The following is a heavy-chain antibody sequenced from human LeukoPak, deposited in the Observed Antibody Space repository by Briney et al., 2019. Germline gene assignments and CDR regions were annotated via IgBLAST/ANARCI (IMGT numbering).Heavy chain of an antibody. Sequence: GESLKISCKGSGYSFISYWIGWVRQMPGKGLEWMGIIYPGDSDTRYSPSFQGQVTISADKSISTAYLQWSSLKASDTAMYYCARRAYCGGDCYLSFDYWGQGTLVTVSS. J-gene: IGHJ4*02. CDR1: GYSFISYW. CDR3: ARRAYCGGDCYLSFDY. CDR2: IYPGDSDT. V-gene: IGHV5-51*01. D-gene: IGHD2-21*01.